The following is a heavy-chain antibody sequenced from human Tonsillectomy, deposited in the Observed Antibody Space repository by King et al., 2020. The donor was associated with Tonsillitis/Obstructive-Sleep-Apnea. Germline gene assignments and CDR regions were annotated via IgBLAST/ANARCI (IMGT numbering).Heavy chain of an antibody. V-gene: IGHV3-53*01. CDR1: GLTVSSNY. CDR2: IYSGGST. CDR3: ASLYYDFFYGRDV. D-gene: IGHD3-3*01. J-gene: IGHJ6*02. Sequence: VQLVESGGGLIQPGGSLRLSCAASGLTVSSNYMSWVRQAPGKGLEWVSGIYSGGSTYYADSVKGRFTISRDSSKNTLYLQMNSLRAEDTAVYYCASLYYDFFYGRDVWGQGTTVTVSS.